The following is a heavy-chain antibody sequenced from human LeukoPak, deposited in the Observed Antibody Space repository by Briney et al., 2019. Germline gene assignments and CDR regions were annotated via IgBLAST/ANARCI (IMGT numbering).Heavy chain of an antibody. CDR1: GLTVSSNY. CDR3: ARDKSSGYFDY. CDR2: IYSGGST. J-gene: IGHJ4*02. D-gene: IGHD3-22*01. V-gene: IGHV3-66*01. Sequence: GGSLRLSCAASGLTVSSNYMSWVRQAPGKGLEWVSVIYSGGSTYYADSVKGRFTISRDNSKNTLFLQMSSLRAEDTAVYYCARDKSSGYFDYWGQGTLVTVSS.